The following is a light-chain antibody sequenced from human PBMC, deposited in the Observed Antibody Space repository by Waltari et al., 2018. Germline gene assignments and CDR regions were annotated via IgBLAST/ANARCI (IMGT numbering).Light chain of an antibody. CDR3: LQYNDWPPWT. CDR2: GSS. CDR1: QSVTSN. V-gene: IGKV3-15*01. Sequence: EIVMTQSPATLSVSPGERATLSCRASQSVTSNLAWYPQKPGQAPRLLIFGSSTRATDIPARFSGSGSGTEFTLTISSLQSEDFAVYYCLQYNDWPPWTFGQGTKVEIK. J-gene: IGKJ1*01.